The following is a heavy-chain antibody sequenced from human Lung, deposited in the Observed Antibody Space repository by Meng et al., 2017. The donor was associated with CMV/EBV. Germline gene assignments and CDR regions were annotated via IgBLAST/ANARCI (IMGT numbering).Heavy chain of an antibody. Sequence: GESLKISCAASGFTFSSYEMNWVRQAPGKGLEWVSYISSSGSTMYYADSVKGRFTISRDNAKNSLYLQMNSLRVEDTAVYYCARRSGSYVNAFDIWGQGKXVTV. CDR1: GFTFSSYE. V-gene: IGHV3-48*03. CDR3: ARRSGSYVNAFDI. J-gene: IGHJ3*02. D-gene: IGHD1-26*01. CDR2: ISSSGSTM.